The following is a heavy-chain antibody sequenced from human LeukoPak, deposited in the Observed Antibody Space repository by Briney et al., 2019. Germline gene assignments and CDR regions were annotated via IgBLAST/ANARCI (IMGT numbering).Heavy chain of an antibody. V-gene: IGHV4-4*02. J-gene: IGHJ4*02. CDR2: IYHSGST. Sequence: SGTLSLTCAVSGGSISSSNWWSWVRQPPGKGLEWIGEIYHSGSTNYNPSLKSRVTISVDTSKNQFSLKLTSVTAADTAVYYCARQTGSGLFILPGGQGTLVTVSS. CDR3: ARQTGSGLFILP. D-gene: IGHD3/OR15-3a*01. CDR1: GGSISSSNW.